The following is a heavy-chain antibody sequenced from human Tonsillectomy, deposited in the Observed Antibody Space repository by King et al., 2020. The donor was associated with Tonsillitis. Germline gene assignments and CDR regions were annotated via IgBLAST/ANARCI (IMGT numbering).Heavy chain of an antibody. CDR2: INPKSGGT. V-gene: IGHV1-2*02. CDR3: ARVDLRGFAFDV. J-gene: IGHJ3*01. Sequence: VQLVESGAEVKKSGASVKVSCKASEYTFTDYFLHWVRQAPGQGLQYMGWINPKSGGTLYAQRFQGRFTMTRDTSISTAYMELSRLRSDDTAVYYCARVDLRGFAFDVWGQGTKVTVSS. CDR1: EYTFTDYF. D-gene: IGHD2-2*03.